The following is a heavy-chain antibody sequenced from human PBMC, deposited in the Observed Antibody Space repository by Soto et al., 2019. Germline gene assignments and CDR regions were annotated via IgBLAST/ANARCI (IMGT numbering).Heavy chain of an antibody. Sequence: QVQLVQSGAEVKKPGASVKVSCKASGYTFSNYAMHWVRQAPGQRLEWMGWINAGNGNTKSSQKFQDRVTFTRDTSASTAYMELSSLRSEDTAVYYCARRVGATTPIYYYYGMDVWGQGTTVTVSS. CDR2: INAGNGNT. CDR1: GYTFSNYA. D-gene: IGHD1-26*01. J-gene: IGHJ6*02. V-gene: IGHV1-3*01. CDR3: ARRVGATTPIYYYYGMDV.